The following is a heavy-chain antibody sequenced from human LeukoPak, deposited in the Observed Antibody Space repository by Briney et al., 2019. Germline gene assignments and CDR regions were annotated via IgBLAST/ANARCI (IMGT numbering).Heavy chain of an antibody. D-gene: IGHD2-21*02. J-gene: IGHJ4*02. Sequence: GGSLRLSCAASGFTFSSYWMHWVRQAPGKGLEWVSTITASGASTSYADSVKGRFTISRDNSKNTLYLQMNRLRAEDTAVYYCAKAGPPGIPFDSWGQGTLVTVSS. CDR1: GFTFSSYW. CDR3: AKAGPPGIPFDS. V-gene: IGHV3-23*01. CDR2: ITASGAST.